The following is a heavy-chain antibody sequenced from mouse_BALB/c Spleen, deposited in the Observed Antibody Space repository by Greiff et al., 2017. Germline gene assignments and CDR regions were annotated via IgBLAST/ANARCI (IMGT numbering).Heavy chain of an antibody. V-gene: IGHV5-6*01. CDR3: ARREYDGYYGAMDY. D-gene: IGHD2-3*01. CDR2: ISSGGSYT. Sequence: EVQVVESGGDLVKPGGSLKLSCAASGFTFSSYGMSWVRQTPDKRLEWVATISSGGSYTYYPDSVKGRFTISRDNAKNTLYLQMSSLKSEDTAMYYCARREYDGYYGAMDYWGQGTSVTVSS. CDR1: GFTFSSYG. J-gene: IGHJ4*01.